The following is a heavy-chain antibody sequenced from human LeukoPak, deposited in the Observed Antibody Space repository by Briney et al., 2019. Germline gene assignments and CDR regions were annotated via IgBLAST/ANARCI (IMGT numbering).Heavy chain of an antibody. CDR3: AREPAYYDFWSGYPLGGGAQGY. CDR1: GGSISSGSYY. V-gene: IGHV4-61*02. Sequence: SETLSLTCTVSGGSISSGSYYWSWIRQPAGKGLEWIGRIYTSGSSNYNPSLKSRVTISVDTSKNQFSLKLSSVTAADTAVYYCAREPAYYDFWSGYPLGGGAQGYWGQGTLVTVSS. D-gene: IGHD3-3*01. J-gene: IGHJ4*02. CDR2: IYTSGSS.